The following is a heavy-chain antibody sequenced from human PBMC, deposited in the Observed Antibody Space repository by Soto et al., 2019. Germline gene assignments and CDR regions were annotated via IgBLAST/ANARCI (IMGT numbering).Heavy chain of an antibody. Sequence: QVQLVQSGAEVKKPGSSVKVSCKASGGTFRSYAISWVRQAPGQGLEWMGGIIPIFGTANYAQKFQGRVKITADKSTITAYMELSSLRSEDTAVYYCARTYYYDSSGYYLKRPRENYFDYWGQGTLVTVSS. J-gene: IGHJ4*02. CDR2: IIPIFGTA. D-gene: IGHD3-22*01. CDR3: ARTYYYDSSGYYLKRPRENYFDY. CDR1: GGTFRSYA. V-gene: IGHV1-69*06.